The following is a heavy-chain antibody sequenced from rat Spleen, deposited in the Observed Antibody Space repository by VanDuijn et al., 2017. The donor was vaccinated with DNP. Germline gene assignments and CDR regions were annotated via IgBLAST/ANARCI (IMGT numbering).Heavy chain of an antibody. V-gene: IGHV5-25*01. CDR1: GFTFNNYG. CDR2: ISDSGGNT. D-gene: IGHD1-1*01. J-gene: IGHJ4*01. Sequence: EVQLVESGGGLVQPGRSMKLSCAASGFTFNNYGMAWVRQAPKKGLEWVATISDSGGNTYYRDSVKGRFTISRDNAKSSLYLQMDSLRSEDTATYYCTRIGDLHNGGDGDALDAWGQGTSVTVSS. CDR3: TRIGDLHNGGDGDALDA.